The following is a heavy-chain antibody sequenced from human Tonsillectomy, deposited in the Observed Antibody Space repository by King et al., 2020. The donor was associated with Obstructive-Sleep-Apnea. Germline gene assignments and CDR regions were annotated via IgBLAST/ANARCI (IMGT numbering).Heavy chain of an antibody. J-gene: IGHJ4*02. CDR2: ISWNSGCI. D-gene: IGHD6-13*01. CDR3: AIGSNSCYLGY. V-gene: IGHV3-9*01. Sequence: VQLVESGGDLVQPGRSLRLSCAASGFTFDDYAMHWVRQAPGKGLEWVSGISWNSGCIGYADSVKGRFTISRDNAKNSLYLQMNSLRAEDTALYYCAIGSNSCYLGYWGQGTLVTVSS. CDR1: GFTFDDYA.